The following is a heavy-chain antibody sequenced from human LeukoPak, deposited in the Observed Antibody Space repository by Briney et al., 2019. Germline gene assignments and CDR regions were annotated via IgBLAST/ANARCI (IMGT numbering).Heavy chain of an antibody. Sequence: QPGGSLRLSCAASGFTFSSHWMTWVRQAPGKGLEWVANIKEDGTRKNYMDSVKGRFTISRDNAKNSLYLQMNSLRVEDTAVYYCTSWGDTTAEYFQHWGQGTLVTVSS. J-gene: IGHJ1*01. V-gene: IGHV3-7*01. CDR2: IKEDGTRK. CDR1: GFTFSSHW. CDR3: TSWGDTTAEYFQH. D-gene: IGHD2-21*02.